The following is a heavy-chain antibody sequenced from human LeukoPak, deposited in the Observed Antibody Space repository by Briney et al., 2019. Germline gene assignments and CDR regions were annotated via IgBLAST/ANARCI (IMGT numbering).Heavy chain of an antibody. D-gene: IGHD3-10*01. CDR1: GYTFTSYY. CDR3: ARESYGSGSYQWFDP. CDR2: INPSGGST. Sequence: GASVKVSCKASGYTFTSYYMHWVRQAPGQGLEWMGIINPSGGSTSYAQKFQGRVTMTRDTSTSTVYMELSSLRSEDTAVYYCARESYGSGSYQWFDPWGQGTLVTVSS. J-gene: IGHJ5*02. V-gene: IGHV1-46*01.